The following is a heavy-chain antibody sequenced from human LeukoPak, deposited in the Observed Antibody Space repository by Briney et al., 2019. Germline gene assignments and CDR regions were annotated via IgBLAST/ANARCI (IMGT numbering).Heavy chain of an antibody. Sequence: SETLSLTCTVSGGSISNSSYYWAWIRQPPGKGLEWIGSIYYSGSTYYNPSLKSRVTISVDTSKNQFSLKLSSVTAADTAVYYCSISSGWYEPFDYWGQGTLVTVSS. CDR3: SISSGWYEPFDY. CDR2: IYYSGST. V-gene: IGHV4-39*01. CDR1: GGSISNSSYY. J-gene: IGHJ4*02. D-gene: IGHD6-19*01.